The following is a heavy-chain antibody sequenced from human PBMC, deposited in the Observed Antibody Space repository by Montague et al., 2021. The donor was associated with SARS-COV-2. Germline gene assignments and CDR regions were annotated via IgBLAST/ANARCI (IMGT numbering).Heavy chain of an antibody. D-gene: IGHD2-8*01. Sequence: CAISGDSVSGTRAACNWLKQSPSSCLDWLGRTYYRSKWYNDYAVSVKSRITINPDTSENQFSLQLNSVTPEDTAVYYCARDDPYCTNGVCYTGNWFDPWGQGTLVTVSS. CDR1: GDSVSGTRAA. V-gene: IGHV6-1*01. CDR3: ARDDPYCTNGVCYTGNWFDP. J-gene: IGHJ5*02. CDR2: TYYRSKWYN.